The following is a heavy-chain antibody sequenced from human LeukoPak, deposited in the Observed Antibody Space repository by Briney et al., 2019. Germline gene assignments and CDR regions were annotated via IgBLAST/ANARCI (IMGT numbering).Heavy chain of an antibody. J-gene: IGHJ4*02. CDR1: GFTFISYW. CDR2: INSDGSTT. V-gene: IGHV3-74*01. CDR3: AGGHHYYDSSAYYY. D-gene: IGHD3-22*01. Sequence: GGSLRLSCAASGFTFISYWMHWVRQAPGKGLVWVSRINSDGSTTSYAASVKGRFTISRDTAKNTLYLQMNSLRAEDTAVYYCAGGHHYYDSSAYYYWGQGTLLTVSS.